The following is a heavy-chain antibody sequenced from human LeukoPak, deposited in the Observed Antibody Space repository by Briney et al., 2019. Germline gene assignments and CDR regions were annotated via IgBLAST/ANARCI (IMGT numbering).Heavy chain of an antibody. V-gene: IGHV3-30*02. J-gene: IGHJ4*02. D-gene: IGHD2-2*01. CDR3: AKDRGRYCSSTSCFPFDY. CDR1: GFTFSSYG. Sequence: PGGSLRLSCAASGFTFSSYGMHWVRQAPGKGLEWVAFIRYDGSNKYYADSVKGRFTISRDNSKNTLYLQMNSLRAEDTAVYYCAKDRGRYCSSTSCFPFDYWGQGTLVTVSS. CDR2: IRYDGSNK.